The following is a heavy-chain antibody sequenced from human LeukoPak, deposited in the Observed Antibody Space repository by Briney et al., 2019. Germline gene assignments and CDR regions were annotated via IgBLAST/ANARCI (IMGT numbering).Heavy chain of an antibody. CDR2: IYSGGST. CDR3: ARDLTAYFDY. J-gene: IGHJ4*02. D-gene: IGHD3-16*01. CDR1: GFTFSSYE. V-gene: IGHV3-66*01. Sequence: TGGSLRLSCAASGFTFSSYEMNWVRQAPGKGLEWVSVIYSGGSTYYADSVKGRFTISRDNSKKTLYLQMNSLRAEDTAVYYCARDLTAYFDYWGQGTLVTVSS.